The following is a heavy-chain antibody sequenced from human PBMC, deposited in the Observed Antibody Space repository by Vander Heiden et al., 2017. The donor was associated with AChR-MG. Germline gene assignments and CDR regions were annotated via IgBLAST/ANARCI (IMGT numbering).Heavy chain of an antibody. Sequence: QVQLVQSGAEVKKPGSSVKLSCQASGGTFSSYAISWGRQAPGQGLEWRGGIIPIFGTANYAKKFQGRGTITADKSTSTAYMELSSLRSEDTAVYYCARESKLAGYFQHWGQGTLVTVSS. J-gene: IGHJ1*01. CDR2: IIPIFGTA. CDR1: GGTFSSYA. CDR3: ARESKLAGYFQH. V-gene: IGHV1-69*06.